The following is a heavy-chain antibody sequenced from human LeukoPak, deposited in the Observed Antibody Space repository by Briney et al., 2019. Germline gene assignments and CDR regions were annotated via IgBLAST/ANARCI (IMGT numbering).Heavy chain of an antibody. CDR2: INPSGGST. J-gene: IGHJ4*02. D-gene: IGHD3-22*01. CDR1: GYTFTSYY. CDR3: ARDVNYYDSSGYYRNFDY. V-gene: IGHV1-46*01. Sequence: GASVKVSCKASGYTFTSYYMHWVRQAPGQGLEWMGIINPSGGSTSYAQKLQGRVTMTTDTSTSTAYMELRSLRSDDTAVYYCARDVNYYDSSGYYRNFDYWGQGTLVTVSS.